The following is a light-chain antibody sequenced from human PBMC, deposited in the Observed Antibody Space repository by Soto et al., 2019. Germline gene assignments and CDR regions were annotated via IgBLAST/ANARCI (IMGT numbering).Light chain of an antibody. CDR1: QSLLHSDGYNY. CDR3: MQALQTPRT. V-gene: IGKV2-28*01. Sequence: DIMLTQSPLCLPVIPGEPASISCRSSQSLLHSDGYNYLDWFLQKPGQSPQLLIYLGSNRASGVPDRFSGSGSGTDFTLKISRVEAEDVGIYYCMQALQTPRTFGQGTKVEIK. CDR2: LGS. J-gene: IGKJ1*01.